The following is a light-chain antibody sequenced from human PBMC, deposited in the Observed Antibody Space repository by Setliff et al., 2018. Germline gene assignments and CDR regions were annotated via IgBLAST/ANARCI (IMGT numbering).Light chain of an antibody. J-gene: IGLJ1*01. CDR1: SSDVGYYNY. CDR2: EVS. CDR3: SSYTSSSTRV. Sequence: QSALTQPASVSGSPGQSITISCTGTSSDVGYYNYVSWYQQHPGIAPKLMIYEVSNRPSGVSNRFSGSKSGNTASLTISGLQAEDEADYYCSSYTSSSTRVFGTGTKVTVL. V-gene: IGLV2-14*01.